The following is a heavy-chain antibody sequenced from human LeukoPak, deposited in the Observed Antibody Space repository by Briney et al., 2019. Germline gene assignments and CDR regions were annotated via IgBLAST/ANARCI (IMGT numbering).Heavy chain of an antibody. D-gene: IGHD2-21*02. CDR1: GFTFNSCW. CDR2: INPDGRDT. CDR3: ATWGDTTAEYFQR. V-gene: IGHV3-7*01. Sequence: PGGSLRLSCVVSGFTFNSCWMNWVRQAPGKGLEWVAHINPDGRDTYYVDSVKGRFTISRDNAQNSMYLQMNSLRVEDTAVYYCATWGDTTAEYFQRWGQGTPVTVSS. J-gene: IGHJ1*01.